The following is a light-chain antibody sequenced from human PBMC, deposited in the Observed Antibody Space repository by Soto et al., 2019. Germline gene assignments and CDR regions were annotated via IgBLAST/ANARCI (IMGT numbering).Light chain of an antibody. Sequence: EIVLTQSPGTLSLSPGEGATLSCRASQSVSNNYLAWYQQKPGQAPRLLIYGASNRATGIPDRFSGSGSGTDFTLTISRLEPEDFAVYYCQQYGSSPALTFGGGTKVDIK. CDR2: GAS. CDR1: QSVSNNY. V-gene: IGKV3-20*01. CDR3: QQYGSSPALT. J-gene: IGKJ4*01.